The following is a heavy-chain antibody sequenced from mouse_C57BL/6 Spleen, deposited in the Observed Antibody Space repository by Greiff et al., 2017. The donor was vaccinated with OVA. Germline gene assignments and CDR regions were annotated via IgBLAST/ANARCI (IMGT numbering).Heavy chain of an antibody. CDR2: IDPEDGET. CDR1: GFNIKDYY. D-gene: IGHD1-1*01. V-gene: IGHV14-2*01. CDR3: ARYHYYGSSPAWFAY. Sequence: EVQGVESGAELVKPGASVKLSCTASGFNIKDYYMHWVKQRTEQGLEWIGRIDPEDGETKYAPKFQGKATITADTSSNTAYLQLSSLTSEDTAVYYCARYHYYGSSPAWFAYWGQGTLVTVSA. J-gene: IGHJ3*01.